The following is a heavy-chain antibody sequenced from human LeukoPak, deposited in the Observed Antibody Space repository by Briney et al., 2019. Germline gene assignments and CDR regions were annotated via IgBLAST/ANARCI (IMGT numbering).Heavy chain of an antibody. CDR3: ARDQGYSSGSYYFDY. V-gene: IGHV1-18*01. J-gene: IGHJ4*02. CDR2: ISAYNGNT. D-gene: IGHD6-19*01. CDR1: GYTFTSYG. Sequence: ASVKVSCKASGYTFTSYGICWVRQAPGQGLEWMGWISAYNGNTNYAQKLQGRVTMTTDTSTSTAYMELRSLRSDDTAVYYCARDQGYSSGSYYFDYWGQGTLVTVSS.